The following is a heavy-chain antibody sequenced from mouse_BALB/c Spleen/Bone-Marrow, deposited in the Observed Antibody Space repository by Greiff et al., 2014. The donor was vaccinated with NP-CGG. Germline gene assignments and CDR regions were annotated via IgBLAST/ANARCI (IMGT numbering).Heavy chain of an antibody. Sequence: EVQGVEPGGDLVKPGGSLKLSCAASGFTFSNYGMSWVRQTPDKRLEWVATISSGGSYTYYPDSVKGRFTISRDNAKNTLYLQMSSLKSEDTAMYYCARRDGGPMDYWGQGTSVTVSS. V-gene: IGHV5-6*01. D-gene: IGHD2-3*01. CDR3: ARRDGGPMDY. J-gene: IGHJ4*01. CDR1: GFTFSNYG. CDR2: ISSGGSYT.